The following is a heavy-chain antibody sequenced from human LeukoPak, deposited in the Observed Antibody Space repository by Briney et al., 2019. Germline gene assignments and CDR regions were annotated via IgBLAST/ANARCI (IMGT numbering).Heavy chain of an antibody. D-gene: IGHD3-9*01. CDR2: IYYSGST. CDR3: ARQSTGGYDILTGYYDY. Sequence: SETLSLTCTVSGGSISSSSYYWGWIRQPPGKGLGWIGSIYYSGSTYYNPSLKSRVTISVDTSKNQFSLKLSSVTAADTAVYYCARQSTGGYDILTGYYDYWGQGTLVIVSS. J-gene: IGHJ4*02. CDR1: GGSISSSSYY. V-gene: IGHV4-39*01.